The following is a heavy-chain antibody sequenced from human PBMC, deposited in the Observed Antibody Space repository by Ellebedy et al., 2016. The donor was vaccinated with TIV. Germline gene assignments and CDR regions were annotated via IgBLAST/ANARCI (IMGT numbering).Heavy chain of an antibody. CDR3: ARGGRLEWLLYGYMDV. CDR2: MNPNSGNT. Sequence: ASVKVSCXASGYTFTSYDINWVRQATGQGLEWMGWMNPNSGNTGYAQKFQGRVTMTRNTSISTAYMELSSLRSEDTAVYYCARGGRLEWLLYGYMDVWGKGTTVTVSS. V-gene: IGHV1-8*01. D-gene: IGHD3-3*01. J-gene: IGHJ6*03. CDR1: GYTFTSYD.